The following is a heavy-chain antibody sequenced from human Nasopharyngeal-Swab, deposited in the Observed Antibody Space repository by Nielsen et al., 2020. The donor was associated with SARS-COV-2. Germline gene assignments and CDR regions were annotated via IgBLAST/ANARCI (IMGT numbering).Heavy chain of an antibody. CDR2: INPGGGSA. V-gene: IGHV1-46*01. D-gene: IGHD2-15*01. CDR3: ARGGDPREVVAATDCFDP. Sequence: GSVKASCKASGYTFTRYYIHWVRQAPGQGLEWMGIINPGGGSARYSQNFQGRVTMTRDTSTSTVYMELSSLRSEDTAVYYCARGGDPREVVAATDCFDPWGQGTQVTVSS. J-gene: IGHJ5*02. CDR1: GYTFTRYY.